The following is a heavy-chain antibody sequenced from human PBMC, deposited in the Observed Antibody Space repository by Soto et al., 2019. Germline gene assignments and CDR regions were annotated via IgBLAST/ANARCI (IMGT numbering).Heavy chain of an antibody. CDR2: ISGGGSTT. Sequence: PGGSLRLSCAASGFTFSSYAMHWVRQAPGKGLEWVSVISGGGSTTNYADSVRGRFTTSRDSSTDTVYLQMYSLRVEDTAVYYCAKARKYSSPYDSWGRGTLVTVSS. V-gene: IGHV3-23*01. D-gene: IGHD6-19*01. J-gene: IGHJ5*01. CDR3: AKARKYSSPYDS. CDR1: GFTFSSYA.